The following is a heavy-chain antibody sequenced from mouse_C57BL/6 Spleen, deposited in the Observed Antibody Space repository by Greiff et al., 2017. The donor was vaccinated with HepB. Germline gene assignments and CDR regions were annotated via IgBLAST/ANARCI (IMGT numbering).Heavy chain of an antibody. Sequence: QVQLQQPGAELVKPGASVKMSCKASGYTFTSYWITWVKQRPGQGLEWIGDIYPGSGSTNYNEKFKSKATLTVDTSSSTAYMQLSSLTSEDSAVYYCARVYYGSSSWYFDVWGTGTTVTVSS. CDR3: ARVYYGSSSWYFDV. D-gene: IGHD1-1*01. CDR1: GYTFTSYW. V-gene: IGHV1-55*01. CDR2: IYPGSGST. J-gene: IGHJ1*03.